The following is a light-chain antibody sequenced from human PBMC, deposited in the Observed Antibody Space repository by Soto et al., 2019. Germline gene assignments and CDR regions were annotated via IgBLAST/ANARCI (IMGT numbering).Light chain of an antibody. J-gene: IGLJ3*02. CDR1: SSNIGAGYD. Sequence: QSVLTQPPSVSGAPGQRVTISCTGSSSNIGAGYDVHWYQQLPGTAPKLLIYGNSNRPSGVPDRFSGSKSGTSASLAITGLRAEDEADYYCPSYDSSLSGWVFGGGPKVTVL. CDR3: PSYDSSLSGWV. CDR2: GNS. V-gene: IGLV1-40*01.